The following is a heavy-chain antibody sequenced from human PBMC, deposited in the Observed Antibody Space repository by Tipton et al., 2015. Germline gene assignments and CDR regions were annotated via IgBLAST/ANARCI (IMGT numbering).Heavy chain of an antibody. Sequence: SLRLSCAASGFTLDDYAMHWVRQAPGKGLEWVSAISGSGGSTYYADSVKGRFTISRDNSKNTLSLQMSSLRAEDTAVYYCARDDGDYVLGEFDYWGQGTLVTVSS. D-gene: IGHD4-17*01. V-gene: IGHV3-23*01. J-gene: IGHJ4*02. CDR2: ISGSGGST. CDR1: GFTLDDYA. CDR3: ARDDGDYVLGEFDY.